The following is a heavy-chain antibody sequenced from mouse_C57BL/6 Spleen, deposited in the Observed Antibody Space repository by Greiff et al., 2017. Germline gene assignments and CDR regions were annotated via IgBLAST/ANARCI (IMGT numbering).Heavy chain of an antibody. V-gene: IGHV1-5*01. CDR1: GYTFTSYW. D-gene: IGHD1-1*01. CDR3: TSYGSSHGRFAY. J-gene: IGHJ3*01. CDR2: IYPGNSDT. Sequence: VQLQQSGTVLARPGASVKMSCKTSGYTFTSYWMHWVKQRPGQGLEWIGAIYPGNSDTSYNQKFKGKAKLTAVTAASTAYMELRSLTNEDSAVYYCTSYGSSHGRFAYWGQGTLVTVSA.